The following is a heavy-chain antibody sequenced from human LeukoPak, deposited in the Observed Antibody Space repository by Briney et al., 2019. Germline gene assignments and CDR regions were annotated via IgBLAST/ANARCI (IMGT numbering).Heavy chain of an antibody. CDR1: VFTFSSYS. V-gene: IGHV3-21*01. Sequence: GGSLRLSCAASVFTFSSYSMNWVRQAPGKGLEWVSSISSSSSYIYYADSVKGRFTISRDNAKNSLYLQMNSLRAEDTAVYYCARASSAYYFDYWGQGTLVTVSS. CDR3: ARASSAYYFDY. CDR2: ISSSSSYI. J-gene: IGHJ4*02.